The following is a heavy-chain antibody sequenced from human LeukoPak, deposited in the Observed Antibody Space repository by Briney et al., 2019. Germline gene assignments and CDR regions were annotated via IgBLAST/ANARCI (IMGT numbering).Heavy chain of an antibody. CDR1: GFSISGYW. Sequence: PGGSLRLSCAASGFSISGYWMHWVRQAAGEGLVWVSRMNSGGTTINHADSVKGRFTISRDNVDNTLHLQMNSLRVEDTAVYYCIREVQVRASASLGLWGQGTLVTVSS. D-gene: IGHD3-16*01. J-gene: IGHJ4*01. V-gene: IGHV3-74*01. CDR2: MNSGGTTI. CDR3: IREVQVRASASLGL.